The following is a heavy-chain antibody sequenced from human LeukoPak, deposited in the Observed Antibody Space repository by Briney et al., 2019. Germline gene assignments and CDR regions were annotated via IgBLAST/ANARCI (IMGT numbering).Heavy chain of an antibody. Sequence: TGGSLRLSCAASGFTFSSYGMHWVRQAPGKGLEWVAVIWYDGSNKYYADSVKGRFTISRDNSKNTLYLQMNSLRAEDTAVYYWARRLASLDYWGQGTLFTVSS. CDR2: IWYDGSNK. J-gene: IGHJ4*02. V-gene: IGHV3-33*01. CDR3: ARRLASLDY. D-gene: IGHD6-19*01. CDR1: GFTFSSYG.